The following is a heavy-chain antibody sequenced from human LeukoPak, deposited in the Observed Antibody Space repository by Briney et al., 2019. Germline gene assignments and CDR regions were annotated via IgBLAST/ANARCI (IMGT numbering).Heavy chain of an antibody. D-gene: IGHD6-13*01. V-gene: IGHV3-48*01. CDR3: AREQQQLADAFDI. J-gene: IGHJ3*02. CDR1: GFTFSSYS. CDR2: ISSSSSTI. Sequence: TGGSLRLSCAASGFTFSSYSMNWVRQAPGKGLEWVSYISSSSSTIYYADSVKGRFTISRDNAKNSLYLQMNSLRAEDTAVYYCAREQQQLADAFDIWGQGTMVTVSS.